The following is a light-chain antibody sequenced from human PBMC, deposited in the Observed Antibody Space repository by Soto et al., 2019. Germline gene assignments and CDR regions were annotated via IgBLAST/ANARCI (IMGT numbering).Light chain of an antibody. CDR2: DAS. J-gene: IGKJ2*01. CDR1: HDISNY. CDR3: QQYDHFPRMYT. Sequence: DIQMTQSPSSLSASVGDRVTITCQASHDISNYLNWYQQKPGKAPKLLIYDASNLETGVPSRFSGSGSGTYFSFTISSLQPEDIATYYCQQYDHFPRMYTFGQGTKLEIK. V-gene: IGKV1-33*01.